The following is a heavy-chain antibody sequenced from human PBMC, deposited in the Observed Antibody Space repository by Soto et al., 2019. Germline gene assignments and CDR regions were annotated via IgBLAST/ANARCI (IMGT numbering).Heavy chain of an antibody. CDR1: GYSFTSYW. CDR3: ARNIRYCSGGSCYSSEIDYYYGMDV. D-gene: IGHD2-15*01. CDR2: IYPGDSDT. V-gene: IGHV5-51*01. J-gene: IGHJ6*02. Sequence: GESLKISCKGSGYSFTSYWIGWVRQMPGKGLEWMGIIYPGDSDTRYSPSFQGQVTISADKSISTAYLQWSSLKASNTAMYYCARNIRYCSGGSCYSSEIDYYYGMDVWGQGTTVTVSS.